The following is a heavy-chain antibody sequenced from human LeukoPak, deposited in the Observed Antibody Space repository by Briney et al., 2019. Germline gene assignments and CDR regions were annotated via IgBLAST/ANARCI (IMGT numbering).Heavy chain of an antibody. CDR1: GGSISSSIYY. Sequence: SSETLSLTCTVSGGSISSSIYYWAWIRQPPGKGLEWIGSIYYSGATYYNPSLKSRVTISRDNAKKSLFLQMNSLTVDDTAVYHCASGDNFDYWGQGALVTVTS. CDR2: IYYSGAT. J-gene: IGHJ4*02. V-gene: IGHV4-39*01. CDR3: ASGDNFDY. D-gene: IGHD7-27*01.